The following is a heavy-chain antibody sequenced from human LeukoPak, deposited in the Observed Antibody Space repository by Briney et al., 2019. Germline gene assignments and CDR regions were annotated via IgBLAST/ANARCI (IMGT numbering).Heavy chain of an antibody. Sequence: PSETLSLTCAVSGYSITSGYYWGWIRQPPGKGPEWIGSIYHSGSTYYNPSLKSRVTILVDTSKNQFSLRLSSVTAADTAVYYCARKNWDYWYFELWGRGTLVTVSS. J-gene: IGHJ2*01. CDR3: ARKNWDYWYFEL. CDR2: IYHSGST. V-gene: IGHV4-38-2*01. D-gene: IGHD7-27*01. CDR1: GYSITSGYY.